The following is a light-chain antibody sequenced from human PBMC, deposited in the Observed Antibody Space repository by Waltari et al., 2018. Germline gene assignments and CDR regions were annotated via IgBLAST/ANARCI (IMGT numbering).Light chain of an antibody. V-gene: IGLV2-14*03. CDR3: SSYTRRNTVI. J-gene: IGLJ2*01. CDR2: DVS. CDR1: DSDIGAYTY. Sequence: SDLAKPASVSGSPGKSITISCTGTDSDIGAYTYVSWYQQRPGIAPKLLLYDVSDRPSGVSDRFSGSKSGKTASLTIAVLQPEDAADYYCSSYTRRNTVIFGGGTKLTVV.